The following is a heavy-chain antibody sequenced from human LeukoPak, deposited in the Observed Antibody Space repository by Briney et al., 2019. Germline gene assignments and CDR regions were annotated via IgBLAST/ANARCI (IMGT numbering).Heavy chain of an antibody. J-gene: IGHJ4*02. CDR1: GFTFSSYW. Sequence: GESLRLSCAASGFTFSSYWMSWVRQAPGKGLEWVANIKQDGSEKYYVDSVKGRFTISRDNAKNSLYLQMNSLRADDTAVYYCARDRWGYSYGGDWGQGTLVTVSS. D-gene: IGHD5-18*01. CDR3: ARDRWGYSYGGD. V-gene: IGHV3-7*01. CDR2: IKQDGSEK.